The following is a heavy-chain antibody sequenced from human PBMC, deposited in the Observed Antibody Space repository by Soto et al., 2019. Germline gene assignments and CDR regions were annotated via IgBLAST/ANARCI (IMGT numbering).Heavy chain of an antibody. CDR2: ISAYNGNT. CDR3: AIDTSDTLTGYYPDY. D-gene: IGHD3-9*01. CDR1: GYTFTSYG. J-gene: IGHJ4*02. Sequence: QVQLVQSGAEVKKPGASVKVSCKASGYTFTSYGISWVRQAPGQGLEWMGWISAYNGNTNYAQKLQGRVTMTTDTSTSTAYMELRSLRSDDTAVYYCAIDTSDTLTGYYPDYWGQGTLVTVSS. V-gene: IGHV1-18*01.